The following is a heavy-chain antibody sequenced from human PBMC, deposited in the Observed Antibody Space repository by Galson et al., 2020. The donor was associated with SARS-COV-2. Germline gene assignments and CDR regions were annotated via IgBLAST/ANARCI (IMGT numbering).Heavy chain of an antibody. CDR1: GFSLSTSGMC. CDR2: IDWDDAK. D-gene: IGHD1-1*01. CDR3: ARMTVQLERLGVYYYYGMDV. V-gene: IGHV2-70*11. J-gene: IGHJ6*02. Sequence: SGPTQVTPTQTLTLTCTLSGFSLSTSGMCVRWIRPPPGKALEWLARIDWDDAKYYSTSMKPRTTISKDTSKNQVVLTMTNMDPVDTATYYCARMTVQLERLGVYYYYGMDVWGQGTTFTVSS.